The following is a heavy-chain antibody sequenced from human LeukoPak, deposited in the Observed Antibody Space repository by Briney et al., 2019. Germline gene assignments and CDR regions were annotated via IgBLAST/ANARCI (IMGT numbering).Heavy chain of an antibody. D-gene: IGHD3-10*01. V-gene: IGHV3-48*04. J-gene: IGHJ4*02. CDR1: GSTFNSYW. CDR3: VLNYGSGSYYLPL. CDR2: ISSSGSTI. Sequence: GGSLRLSCAASGSTFNSYWMHWVRQAPGKGLEWVSYISSSGSTIYYADSVKGRFTISRDNAKNSLYLQMNSLRAEDTAVYYCVLNYGSGSYYLPLWGQGTLATVSS.